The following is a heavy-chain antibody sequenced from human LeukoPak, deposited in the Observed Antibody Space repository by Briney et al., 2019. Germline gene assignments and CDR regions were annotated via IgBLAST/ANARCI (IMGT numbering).Heavy chain of an antibody. D-gene: IGHD5-18*01. Sequence: GGSLRLSCVASGFTFSSYWMNWVRQAPGKGLEWVANMKTDGSEIYYVDSVKGRFTTSRDNSKNTLYLQMNSLRAEDTAVYYCAKIQGYYFDYWGQGTLVTVSS. CDR2: MKTDGSEI. CDR3: AKIQGYYFDY. CDR1: GFTFSSYW. J-gene: IGHJ4*02. V-gene: IGHV3-7*03.